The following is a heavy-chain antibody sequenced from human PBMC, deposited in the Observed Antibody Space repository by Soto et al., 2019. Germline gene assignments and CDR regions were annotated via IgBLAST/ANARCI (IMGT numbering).Heavy chain of an antibody. D-gene: IGHD2-15*01. Sequence: GGSLRLCCAASGFTFSSYGMHWVRQAPGKGLEWVAVIWYDGSNKYYADSVKGRFTISRDNSKNTLYLQMNSLRAEDTAVYYCATETSAHCCGCTGHLSRLDS. CDR1: GFTFSSYG. CDR2: IWYDGSNK. V-gene: IGHV3-33*01. J-gene: IGHJ5*01. CDR3: ATETSAHCCGCTGHLSRLDS.